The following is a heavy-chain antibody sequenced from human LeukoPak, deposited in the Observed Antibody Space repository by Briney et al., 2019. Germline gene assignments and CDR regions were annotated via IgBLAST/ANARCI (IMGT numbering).Heavy chain of an antibody. CDR2: ISGDSTTI. CDR3: VPPAAGLRRTISTDYFQH. CDR1: GLSFSSYE. D-gene: IGHD6-13*01. Sequence: GGSLRLSCAAAGLSFSSYEMYWVRQAPGKGLEWVSYISGDSTTIYYADSVKRRFTISRDNAKNSLYLRMDSLRAEDTAIYYCVPPAAGLRRTISTDYFQHWGPGTLVTVSS. J-gene: IGHJ1*01. V-gene: IGHV3-48*03.